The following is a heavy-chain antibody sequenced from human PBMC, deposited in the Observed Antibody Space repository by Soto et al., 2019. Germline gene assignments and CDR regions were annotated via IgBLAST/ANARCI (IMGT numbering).Heavy chain of an antibody. CDR3: AKSVVHQWLVHEALDV. J-gene: IGHJ3*01. Sequence: QVQLQESGPGLVKPSETLSLTCTVSGDSITSSYWTWIRQTPGKGLEWIGYIYYSGTINYNPSLERRVTISIDTSKNQFSLRRSAVTAADTAVYFCAKSVVHQWLVHEALDVWGQGTTVTVSS. D-gene: IGHD6-19*01. V-gene: IGHV4-59*03. CDR1: GDSITSSY. CDR2: IYYSGTI.